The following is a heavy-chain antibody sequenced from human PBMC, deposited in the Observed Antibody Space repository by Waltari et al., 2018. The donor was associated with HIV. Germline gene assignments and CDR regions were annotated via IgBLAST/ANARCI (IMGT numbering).Heavy chain of an antibody. V-gene: IGHV3-23*01. D-gene: IGHD3-3*01. CDR2: ISGRGDST. Sequence: EVQLLESGGALVQPGGSLRLSCAASGFTFSSYAMSWVRQAPGKGLEWVSSISGRGDSTYYADSVKGRFTISRDNSKNTLYLQMNSLRAEDTAVYYCAKDPYDFWSGNPGGYWGQGTLVTVSS. J-gene: IGHJ4*02. CDR3: AKDPYDFWSGNPGGY. CDR1: GFTFSSYA.